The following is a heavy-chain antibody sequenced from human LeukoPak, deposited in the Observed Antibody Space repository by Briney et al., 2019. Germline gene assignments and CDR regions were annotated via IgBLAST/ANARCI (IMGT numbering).Heavy chain of an antibody. D-gene: IGHD2-21*02. J-gene: IGHJ4*02. Sequence: ASVKVSCKASGGTFSSYAISWVRQAPGQGVEWMGRIIPILGIADYAQKFQGRVTITADKSTSTAYMELSSLRSEDTAVYYCARGLAYCGGDCPFDYWGQGTLVTVSS. CDR3: ARGLAYCGGDCPFDY. V-gene: IGHV1-69*04. CDR1: GGTFSSYA. CDR2: IIPILGIA.